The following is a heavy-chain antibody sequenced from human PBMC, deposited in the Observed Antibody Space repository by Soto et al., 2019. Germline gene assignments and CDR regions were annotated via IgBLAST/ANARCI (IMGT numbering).Heavy chain of an antibody. CDR3: ARRVGYSSGWLGYYFDY. Sequence: QVQLVQSGAEVKKPGSSVKVSCKASGGTFSKYAISWVRQAPGQGPEWMGGIIPIFGTANYAQKFQGRVTITADESTTTAYMELSSLRSEDTAVYYCARRVGYSSGWLGYYFDYWGQGTLVTVSS. CDR1: GGTFSKYA. V-gene: IGHV1-69*01. CDR2: IIPIFGTA. J-gene: IGHJ4*02. D-gene: IGHD6-19*01.